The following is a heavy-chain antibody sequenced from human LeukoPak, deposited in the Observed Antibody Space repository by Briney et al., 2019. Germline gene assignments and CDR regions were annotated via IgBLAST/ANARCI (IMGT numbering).Heavy chain of an antibody. CDR1: GFTFSSYW. CDR2: IKQDGSEK. V-gene: IGHV3-7*01. D-gene: IGHD2-2*01. CDR3: ARGTDIVVVPAALKYYYGMDV. J-gene: IGHJ6*02. Sequence: PGGSLRLSCAASGFTFSSYWMSWVRQAPGKGLEWVANIKQDGSEKYYVDSVKGRFTISRDNAKNSLYLQMNSLRAEDTAVYYCARGTDIVVVPAALKYYYGMDVWGQGTTVTVSS.